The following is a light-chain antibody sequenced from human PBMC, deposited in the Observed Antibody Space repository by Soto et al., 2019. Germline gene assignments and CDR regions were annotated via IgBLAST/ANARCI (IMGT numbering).Light chain of an antibody. CDR2: DAS. Sequence: DMQMTQSPSTLSASGGGRFAITCRASESIRTWLAWYQHKPGKAPKFLIYDASTLESGVPSRFSGSGSGTEFTLTISSLQPDDFATYYCQQYNSYPWTFGQGTKVDI. CDR3: QQYNSYPWT. CDR1: ESIRTW. J-gene: IGKJ1*01. V-gene: IGKV1-5*01.